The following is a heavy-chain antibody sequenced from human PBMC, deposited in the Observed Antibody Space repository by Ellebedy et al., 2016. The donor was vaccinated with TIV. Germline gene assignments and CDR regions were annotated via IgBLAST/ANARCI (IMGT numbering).Heavy chain of an antibody. Sequence: SETLSLTXAVSGGSISSGKWWSWVRQPPGKGLEWIGRIYHSGSTSSNPSLKSRVTISVDKSKNQFSLKLSSVTAADTAVYYCATLETYYYDSNGYLSWFDPWGLGALVTVSS. D-gene: IGHD3-22*01. J-gene: IGHJ5*02. CDR3: ATLETYYYDSNGYLSWFDP. V-gene: IGHV4-4*02. CDR1: GGSISSGKW. CDR2: IYHSGST.